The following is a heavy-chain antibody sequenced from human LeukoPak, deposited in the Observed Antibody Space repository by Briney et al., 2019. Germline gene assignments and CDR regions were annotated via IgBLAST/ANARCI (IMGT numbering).Heavy chain of an antibody. J-gene: IGHJ3*02. CDR1: GYTLTALS. CDR3: ATSRPYSGYDLAAFDI. V-gene: IGHV1-24*01. CDR2: FETEDGET. D-gene: IGHD5-12*01. Sequence: ASVKVSCKVSGYTLTALSMHWVRQAPGQRLEWMGGFETEDGETIYAQKFQGRVTMTEDTSTDTAYMEPSSLRSEDTAVYYCATSRPYSGYDLAAFDIWGQGTMVTVSS.